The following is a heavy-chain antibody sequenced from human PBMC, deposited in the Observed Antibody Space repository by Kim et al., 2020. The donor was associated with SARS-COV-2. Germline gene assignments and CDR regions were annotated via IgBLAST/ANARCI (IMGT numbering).Heavy chain of an antibody. CDR2: INHSGST. J-gene: IGHJ5*02. CDR1: GGSFSGYY. V-gene: IGHV4-34*01. Sequence: SETLSLTCAAYGGSFSGYYWSWIRQPPGKGLEWIGEINHSGSTNYNPSLKSRVTISVDTSKNQFSLKLSSVTAADTAVYYCARGREVKQQLVLGWFDPWGQGTLVTVSS. D-gene: IGHD6-13*01. CDR3: ARGREVKQQLVLGWFDP.